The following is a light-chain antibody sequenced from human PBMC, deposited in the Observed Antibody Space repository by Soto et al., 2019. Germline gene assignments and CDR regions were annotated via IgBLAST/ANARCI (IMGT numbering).Light chain of an antibody. J-gene: IGLJ2*01. V-gene: IGLV1-44*01. CDR2: SNN. CDR1: SSNIGSNT. CDR3: AAWDDSLNGPGVV. Sequence: QSVLTQPPSASGTPGQRVTISCSGSSSNIGSNTVNWYQHLPGTAPKLLIYSNNQRPSGVPDRFSGSKSGTSASLAISGLQSEDEADYYCAAWDDSLNGPGVVFGGGTKVTFL.